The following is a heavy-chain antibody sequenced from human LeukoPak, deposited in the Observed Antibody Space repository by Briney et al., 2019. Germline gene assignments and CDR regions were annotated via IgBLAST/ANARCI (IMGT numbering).Heavy chain of an antibody. J-gene: IGHJ4*02. CDR2: INWNGGST. Sequence: GGSLRLSCTVSGFTVSSNSMSWVRQAPGKGLEWVSGINWNGGSTGYADSVKGRFTISRDNAKNSLYLQMNSLRAEDTALYYCARATHYYESSGYDYWGQGTLVTVSS. V-gene: IGHV3-20*04. CDR1: GFTVSSNS. CDR3: ARATHYYESSGYDY. D-gene: IGHD3-22*01.